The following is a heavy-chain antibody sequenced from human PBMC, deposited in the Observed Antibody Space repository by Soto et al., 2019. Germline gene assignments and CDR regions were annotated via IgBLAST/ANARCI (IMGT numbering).Heavy chain of an antibody. CDR2: ISVSGGST. V-gene: IGHV3-23*01. CDR3: AKNRLGPTYFDY. D-gene: IGHD1-26*01. Sequence: EVQLLESGGGLVQPGGSLRLSCAASGFTFSSYAMSWVRQAPGKGLEWVSAISVSGGSTYYADSVKGRFTISRDNSKNTLYLQMNSLRAEDTAVYYCAKNRLGPTYFDYWGQGTLVTVSS. J-gene: IGHJ4*02. CDR1: GFTFSSYA.